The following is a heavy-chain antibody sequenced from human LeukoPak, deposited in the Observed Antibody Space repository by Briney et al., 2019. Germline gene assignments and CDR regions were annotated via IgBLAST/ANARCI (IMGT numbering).Heavy chain of an antibody. Sequence: GGSLRLSCAASGFTFNNYAMSWVRQAPGKGLEWVSAINGDSSTTYYTDSVKGRFSISRDNSKNPLYLQMNSLRAEDTAIYYCTRSKGYCSSTTCANFDCWGQGTLVTVSS. CDR1: GFTFNNYA. J-gene: IGHJ4*02. CDR2: INGDSSTT. D-gene: IGHD2-2*01. CDR3: TRSKGYCSSTTCANFDC. V-gene: IGHV3-23*01.